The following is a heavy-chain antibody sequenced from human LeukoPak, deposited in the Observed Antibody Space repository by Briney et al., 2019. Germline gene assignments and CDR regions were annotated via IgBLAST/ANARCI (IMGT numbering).Heavy chain of an antibody. CDR2: INPNSGGT. CDR1: GYTFTGYY. D-gene: IGHD3-10*01. V-gene: IGHV1-2*02. Sequence: ASVKVSCKASGYTFTGYYMHWVRQAPGQGLEWMGWINPNSGGTNYAQKFQGRVTMTRDTSISTAYMELSRLRSDDTAVYYCATTFTGNYNGSGNPWGQGTLVTVPS. CDR3: ATTFTGNYNGSGNP. J-gene: IGHJ5*02.